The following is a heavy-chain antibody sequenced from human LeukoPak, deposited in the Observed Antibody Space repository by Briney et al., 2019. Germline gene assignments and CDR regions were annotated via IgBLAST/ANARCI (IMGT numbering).Heavy chain of an antibody. J-gene: IGHJ4*02. CDR2: INHSGST. V-gene: IGHV4-34*01. D-gene: IGHD3-3*01. Sequence: SETLSLTCAVYGGSFSGYYWSWIRQPPGTGLEWIGEINHSGSTNYNPSLKSRVTISVDTSKNQFSLKLSSVTAADTAVYYCARVAGITIFGVVTKAPYYFDYWGQGTLVTVSS. CDR3: ARVAGITIFGVVTKAPYYFDY. CDR1: GGSFSGYY.